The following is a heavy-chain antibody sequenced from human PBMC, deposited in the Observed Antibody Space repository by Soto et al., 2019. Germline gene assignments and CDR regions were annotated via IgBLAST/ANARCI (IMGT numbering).Heavy chain of an antibody. CDR2: ISYDGNSK. D-gene: IGHD2-21*02. J-gene: IGHJ5*02. CDR1: GFIFSNYV. CDR3: ARSYCGDDCALDP. V-gene: IGHV3-30-3*01. Sequence: XGSLRLSCAAAGFIFSNYVMHWVRQAPGKGLDWVAVISYDGNSKHYADSVKGRFTISRDNSKSTLYVQMNSLRAEDTAVYYCARSYCGDDCALDPWGQGTLVTVSS.